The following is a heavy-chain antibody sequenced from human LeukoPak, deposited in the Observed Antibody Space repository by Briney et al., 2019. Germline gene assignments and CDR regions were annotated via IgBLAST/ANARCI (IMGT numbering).Heavy chain of an antibody. CDR1: GFTFSSYA. Sequence: GGSLRLSCAASGFTFSSYAMSWVRQAPGKGLEWVLSISGNGGYTYHADSVKGRFTISRDNSKNTLYMQMNSLRAEDTAVYYCAKGNNGCYDSWGQGTLVTVSS. CDR3: AKGNNGCYDS. D-gene: IGHD2-15*01. J-gene: IGHJ4*02. CDR2: ISGNGGYT. V-gene: IGHV3-23*01.